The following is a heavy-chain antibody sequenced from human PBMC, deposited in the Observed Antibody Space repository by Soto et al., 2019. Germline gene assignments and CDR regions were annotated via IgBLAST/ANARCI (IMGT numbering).Heavy chain of an antibody. D-gene: IGHD4-17*01. V-gene: IGHV4-39*01. CDR3: ARLINPSTVTTLSWFDP. CDR2: IYYSGST. Sequence: PSETLSLTCTVSGGSISSSTYYWGWIRQSPGKGLEWIGSIYYSGSTYYNPSLKSRVTISVDTSKNQFSLKLSSVTAADAAVYYCARLINPSTVTTLSWFDPWGQGTLVTVSS. J-gene: IGHJ5*02. CDR1: GGSISSSTYY.